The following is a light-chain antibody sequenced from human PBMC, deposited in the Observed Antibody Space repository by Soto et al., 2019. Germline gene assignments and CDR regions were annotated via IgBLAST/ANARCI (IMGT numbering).Light chain of an antibody. CDR2: GTS. J-gene: IGKJ1*01. CDR3: QQSHSSSWT. V-gene: IGKV1-39*01. CDR1: QSISNS. Sequence: DTQLTQSPSSLSASVGDRVTITCRASQSISNSLNWYQQKPGKAPNLLIYGTSDLQSGVPSRFSGSGSGTEFTLTISSLQRDDFATYYCQQSHSSSWTFGQGTKVEIK.